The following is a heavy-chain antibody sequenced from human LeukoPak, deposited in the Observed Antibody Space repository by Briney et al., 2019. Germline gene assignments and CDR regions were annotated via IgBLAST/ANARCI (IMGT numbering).Heavy chain of an antibody. V-gene: IGHV3-30-3*01. CDR2: ISYDGSNE. J-gene: IGHJ4*02. CDR1: GFTFSSYA. Sequence: GGSLRLSCAASGFTFSSYAMHWVRLAPGKGLEWVAVISYDGSNEYYADSVKGRLTISRDNSRNTLYLQMSSLRADDTAVYYCARDRSSFDLWGQGALVTVSS. D-gene: IGHD6-13*01. CDR3: ARDRSSFDL.